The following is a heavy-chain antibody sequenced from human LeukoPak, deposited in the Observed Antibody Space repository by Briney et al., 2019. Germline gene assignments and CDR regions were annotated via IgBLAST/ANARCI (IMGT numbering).Heavy chain of an antibody. V-gene: IGHV5-51*01. Sequence: GESLKISCKGSGYIFTSYWIGWVRQMPGKGLECMGIIYPGDSDTRYSPSFRGQVTISADKSISTAYLQWSSLKASDTAMYYCARPAYYYDTSGLXXAFDIWGQGTMVTVSS. J-gene: IGHJ3*02. CDR2: IYPGDSDT. CDR3: ARPAYYYDTSGLXXAFDI. D-gene: IGHD3-22*01. CDR1: GYIFTSYW.